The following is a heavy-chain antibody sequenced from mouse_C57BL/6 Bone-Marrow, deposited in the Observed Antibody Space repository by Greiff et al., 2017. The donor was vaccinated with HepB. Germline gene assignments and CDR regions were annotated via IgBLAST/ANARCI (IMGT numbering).Heavy chain of an antibody. Sequence: QVHVKQSGAELARPGASVKLSCKASGYTFTSYGISWVKQRTGQGLEWIGEIYPRSGNTYYNEKFKGKATLTADKSSSTAYMELRSLTSEDSAVYFCAGGAQATFAYWGQGTLVTVSA. V-gene: IGHV1-81*01. CDR1: GYTFTSYG. CDR2: IYPRSGNT. CDR3: AGGAQATFAY. J-gene: IGHJ3*01. D-gene: IGHD3-2*02.